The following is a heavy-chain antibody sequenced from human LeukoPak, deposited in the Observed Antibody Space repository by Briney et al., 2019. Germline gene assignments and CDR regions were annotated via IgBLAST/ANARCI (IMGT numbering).Heavy chain of an antibody. Sequence: GGSLRLSCTASGFTFNDFWMRWARQSSGKELEWVANIKEDGAATFYVDSVKGRFPISRDDAKNSVYLQMNSLRVEDTAVYYGVRGTWELDFWGQGAQVTVSS. CDR3: VRGTWELDF. CDR1: GFTFNDFW. CDR2: IKEDGAAT. V-gene: IGHV3-7*03. J-gene: IGHJ4*02. D-gene: IGHD1-1*01.